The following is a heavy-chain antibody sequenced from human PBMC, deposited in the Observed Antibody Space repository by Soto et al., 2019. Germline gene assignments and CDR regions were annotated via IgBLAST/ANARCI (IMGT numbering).Heavy chain of an antibody. V-gene: IGHV1-69*01. CDR1: GGTFSSYA. D-gene: IGHD2-2*01. CDR2: VISIFGTA. J-gene: IGHJ4*02. CDR3: ARDRGRYCSSTSCPFDY. Sequence: QVQLVQSGAEVKKPGASVKVSCKASGGTFSSYAISWVRQAPGQGPEWMGGVISIFGTANYAQKFQGRVTITADDSTRPAHMELSSLRSEDTAVYYCARDRGRYCSSTSCPFDYWGQGTLVTVSS.